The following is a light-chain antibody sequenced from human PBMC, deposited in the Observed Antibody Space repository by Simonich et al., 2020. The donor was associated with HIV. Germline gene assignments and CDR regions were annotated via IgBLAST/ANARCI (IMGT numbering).Light chain of an antibody. CDR1: SGSIASNH. CDR3: QSFDSRNHWV. Sequence: NFMLTLPHSVSESPGKTVTISCTRSSGSIASNHVQWYQKRPGSAPTTVIYDDNQSPSGVPDRFSCSIDSSSNSASLTISGLKSEDEADDDCQSFDSRNHWVFGGGTKLTVL. J-gene: IGLJ3*02. CDR2: DDN. V-gene: IGLV6-57*03.